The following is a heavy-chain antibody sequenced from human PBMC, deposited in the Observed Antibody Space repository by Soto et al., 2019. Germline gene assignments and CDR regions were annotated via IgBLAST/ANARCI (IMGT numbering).Heavy chain of an antibody. CDR2: IYPGDSDT. D-gene: IGHD2-15*01. CDR1: GYSFTSYW. J-gene: IGHJ6*02. V-gene: IGHV5-51*01. CDR3: ARQGCSGGSCYLDYYYGMDV. Sequence: GESLKISCKGSGYSFTSYWIGWVRQMPGKGLEWMGIIYPGDSDTRYSPSFQGQVTISADKSISTAYLQWSSLKASGTAMYYCARQGCSGGSCYLDYYYGMDVWGQGTTVTVSS.